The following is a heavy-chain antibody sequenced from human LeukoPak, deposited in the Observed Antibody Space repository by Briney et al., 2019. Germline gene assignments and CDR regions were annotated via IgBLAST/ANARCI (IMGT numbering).Heavy chain of an antibody. CDR1: GGSIRSANHF. CDR2: IYYSGRT. D-gene: IGHD6-6*01. V-gene: IGHV4-39*01. J-gene: IGHJ4*02. CDR3: ARRAYSSSSFDY. Sequence: ETLSLTCTFSGGSIRSANHFWGWIRQPPGKGLEWIGIIYYSGRTYFNPSLKSRVTIGVDTSKNQFSLKLRSVTAADTAVYYCARRAYSSSSFDYWGQGTLVTVSS.